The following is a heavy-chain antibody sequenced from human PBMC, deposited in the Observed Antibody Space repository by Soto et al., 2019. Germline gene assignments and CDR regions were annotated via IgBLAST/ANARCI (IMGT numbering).Heavy chain of an antibody. Sequence: GGSLRLSCAASGFAFSGYAMSWVRQAPGKGLEWVSAISGSGGSTYYADSVKGRFTISRDNSKNTLYLQMNSLRAEDTAVYYCAKDLEYYGSGSYYNLFDYWGQGTLVTVSS. CDR2: ISGSGGST. J-gene: IGHJ4*02. D-gene: IGHD3-10*01. CDR1: GFAFSGYA. CDR3: AKDLEYYGSGSYYNLFDY. V-gene: IGHV3-23*01.